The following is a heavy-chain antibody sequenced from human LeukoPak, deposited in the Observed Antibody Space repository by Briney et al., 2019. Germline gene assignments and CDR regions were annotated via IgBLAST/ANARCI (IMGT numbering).Heavy chain of an antibody. CDR3: ARVATSSGTGEESQFDY. J-gene: IGHJ4*02. CDR2: INHSGST. V-gene: IGHV4-34*01. Sequence: PSETLSLTCAVYGGSFSGYYWSWIRQPPGKGLEWIGEINHSGSTNYNPSLKSRVTISVDTSKNQFSLKLSSVTAADTAVYYCARVATSSGTGEESQFDYWGQGTLVTVSS. CDR1: GGSFSGYY. D-gene: IGHD5-12*01.